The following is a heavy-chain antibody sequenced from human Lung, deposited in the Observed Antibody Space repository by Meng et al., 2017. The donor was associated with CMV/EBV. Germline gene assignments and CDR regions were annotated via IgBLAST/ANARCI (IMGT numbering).Heavy chain of an antibody. J-gene: IGHJ6*02. CDR2: IYSGGST. CDR1: GFTVSSNY. Sequence: GESLKISCAASGFTVSSNYMSWVRQAPGKGLEWVSVIYSGGSTYYADSVKGRFTISRDNSKNTLYLQMNRLRAEDTAVYYCARDQGRGYSYGQAYYYGMDVWXQGTTVTVSS. V-gene: IGHV3-53*05. D-gene: IGHD5-18*01. CDR3: ARDQGRGYSYGQAYYYGMDV.